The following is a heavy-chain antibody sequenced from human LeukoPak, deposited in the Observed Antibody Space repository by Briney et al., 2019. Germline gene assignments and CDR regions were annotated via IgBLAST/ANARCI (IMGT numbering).Heavy chain of an antibody. CDR1: GGFISRGGYY. CDR2: IDYSGST. V-gene: IGHV4-31*03. CDR3: ATDTAGYRIFVF. Sequence: SETLSLTCTVSGGFISRGGYYWSWIRQLPGKGLEWIGYIDYSGSTLYNPSLKSRVTISADTSKNQTSLKLSSVTAADTAVYYCATDTAGYRIFVFWGQGTLVAVSS. J-gene: IGHJ4*02. D-gene: IGHD3-16*02.